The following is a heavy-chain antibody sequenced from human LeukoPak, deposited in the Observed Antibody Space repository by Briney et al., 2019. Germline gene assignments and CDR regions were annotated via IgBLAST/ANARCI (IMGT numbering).Heavy chain of an antibody. CDR1: GFTFSSYS. V-gene: IGHV3-48*04. J-gene: IGHJ1*01. CDR3: ARGRGLVTPAEYFQH. Sequence: GGSLRLSCAASGFTFSSYSMKWVRHAPGKGREWVSYISSSSSTIYYADSVKGRFTISRDNAKNSLYLQMNSLRADDTAVYYCARGRGLVTPAEYFQHWGQGTLVTVSS. CDR2: ISSSSSTI. D-gene: IGHD3/OR15-3a*01.